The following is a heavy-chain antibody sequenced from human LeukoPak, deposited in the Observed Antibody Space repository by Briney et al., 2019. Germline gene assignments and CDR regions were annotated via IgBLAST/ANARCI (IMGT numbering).Heavy chain of an antibody. CDR2: ISSSGSTI. CDR1: GFTFSSYE. Sequence: GGSLRLSCAASGFTFSSYEMNWVRQAPGKGLEWVSYISSSGSTIYYADSVKGRFTISRDNAKNSLYLQMNSLRAEDTAVYYCARVYGDYEAHWYFDLWGRGTLVTVSP. V-gene: IGHV3-48*03. D-gene: IGHD4-17*01. J-gene: IGHJ2*01. CDR3: ARVYGDYEAHWYFDL.